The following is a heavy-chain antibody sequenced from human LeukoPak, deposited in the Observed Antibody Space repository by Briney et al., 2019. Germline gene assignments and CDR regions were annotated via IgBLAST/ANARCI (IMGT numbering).Heavy chain of an antibody. CDR3: ARVIAAVGWIDP. Sequence: SETLSLTCSVSGGSISSYYWSWIRQPPGKGLEWIGYIYYSGSTNYNPSLKSRVTISVDTSKNQFSLKLSSVTAADTAVYYCARVIAAVGWIDPWGQGTLVTVSS. V-gene: IGHV4-59*01. CDR2: IYYSGST. CDR1: GGSISSYY. J-gene: IGHJ5*02. D-gene: IGHD6-13*01.